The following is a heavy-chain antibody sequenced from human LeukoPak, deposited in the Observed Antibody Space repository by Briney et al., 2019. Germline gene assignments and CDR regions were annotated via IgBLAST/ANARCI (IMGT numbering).Heavy chain of an antibody. CDR3: ARGFSSGYYPSHYYYMDV. CDR2: ISSSGSTI. CDR1: GFTFSSYE. V-gene: IGHV3-48*03. Sequence: GGSLRLSCAASGFTFSSYELNWVRQAPGKGLEWVSYISSSGSTIYYAESVKGRFTISRDNAKNSLYLQMNSLRAEDTALYHCARGFSSGYYPSHYYYMDVWGKGTTVTISS. J-gene: IGHJ6*03. D-gene: IGHD3-22*01.